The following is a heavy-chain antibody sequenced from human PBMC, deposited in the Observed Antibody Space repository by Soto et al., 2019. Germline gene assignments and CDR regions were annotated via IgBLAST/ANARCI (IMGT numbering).Heavy chain of an antibody. J-gene: IGHJ6*02. CDR2: ITGSGINT. Sequence: PGGSLRLSCTASGFTFSNYAMSWVRQAPGKGLEWVSGITGSGINTYYPDSVKGRFTISRDNSKNTLYLQMNSLRAEDTAVFYCAKDFGVYSGYDYYYGMDVWGQGTTVTVSS. V-gene: IGHV3-23*01. D-gene: IGHD3-10*01. CDR3: AKDFGVYSGYDYYYGMDV. CDR1: GFTFSNYA.